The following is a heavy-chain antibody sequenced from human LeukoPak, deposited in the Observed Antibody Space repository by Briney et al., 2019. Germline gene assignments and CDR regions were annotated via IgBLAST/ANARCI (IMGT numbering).Heavy chain of an antibody. CDR1: GFTFSSYG. J-gene: IGHJ5*02. CDR3: AKAYDSRGYYYLSWFDP. Sequence: GGTLRLSCAASGFTFSSYGMHWVRQAPGKGLEWVAFIRYDGSNENYADSVKGRFTISRDNSKNTLYLEMNSLRAEDTAVYYCAKAYDSRGYYYLSWFDPRGQGTLVTVSS. CDR2: IRYDGSNE. V-gene: IGHV3-30*02. D-gene: IGHD3-22*01.